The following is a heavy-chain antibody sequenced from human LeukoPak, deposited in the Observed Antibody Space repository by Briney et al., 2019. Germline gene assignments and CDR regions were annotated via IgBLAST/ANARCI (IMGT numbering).Heavy chain of an antibody. Sequence: ASVKVSCKASGYTFTSYGISWVRQAPGQGLEWMGWISAYNGNTNYAQKLQGRVTMTTDTSTSTAYMELRSLRSDDTAVYYCARDRYSSSEGDAFDIWGQGTMVTVSS. D-gene: IGHD6-6*01. J-gene: IGHJ3*02. CDR2: ISAYNGNT. CDR3: ARDRYSSSEGDAFDI. CDR1: GYTFTSYG. V-gene: IGHV1-18*01.